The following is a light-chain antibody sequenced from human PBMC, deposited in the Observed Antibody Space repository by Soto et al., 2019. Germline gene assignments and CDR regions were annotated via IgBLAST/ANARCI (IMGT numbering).Light chain of an antibody. V-gene: IGLV2-23*02. CDR1: SSNVGSYKL. Sequence: QSALTQPASVSGSPGQSITFSCTGTSSNVGSYKLVSWYQQHPGKAPKLMIFEVNKRPSGVSNRFSGSKSGNTAFLTISGLKVEDEADYYCCSSGGSPTYVFGTGTKVTVL. CDR2: EVN. J-gene: IGLJ1*01. CDR3: CSSGGSPTYV.